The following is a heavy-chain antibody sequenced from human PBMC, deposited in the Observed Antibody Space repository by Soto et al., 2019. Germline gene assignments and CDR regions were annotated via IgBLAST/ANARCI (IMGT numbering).Heavy chain of an antibody. Sequence: QITLKESGPTLVVPTQGLTLTCTFSGFSLSSSGVGVGWMRQPPGKALEWLELIYWDDDKRYSPSLKTRLTVTKDTSKNHVVFTMTDMDPVDTATYFCAHRDCCGGSCPFDYWGHGTLVTVSS. CDR1: GFSLSSSGVG. D-gene: IGHD2-15*01. CDR3: AHRDCCGGSCPFDY. V-gene: IGHV2-5*02. J-gene: IGHJ4*01. CDR2: IYWDDDK.